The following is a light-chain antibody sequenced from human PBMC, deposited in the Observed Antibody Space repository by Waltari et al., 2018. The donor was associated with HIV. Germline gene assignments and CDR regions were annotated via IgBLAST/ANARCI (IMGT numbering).Light chain of an antibody. CDR2: DTT. CDR1: AGPVTRGPF. Sequence: QPVVTQEPSLTVSPGATVTLTCDSSAGPVTRGPFACLFQQKPGQAPRTLIYDTTERHSWTPARFSGSLLGGKPALTLSGAQPEDEADYFCLLSYSGARLLWVFGGGTRLTVL. CDR3: LLSYSGARLLWV. J-gene: IGLJ3*02. V-gene: IGLV7-46*01.